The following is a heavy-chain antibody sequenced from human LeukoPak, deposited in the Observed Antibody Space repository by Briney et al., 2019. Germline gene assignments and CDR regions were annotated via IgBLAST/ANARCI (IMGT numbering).Heavy chain of an antibody. D-gene: IGHD3-3*01. J-gene: IGHJ5*02. CDR3: ARSFWSGYPNWFDP. CDR1: GFTFSSYE. CDR2: ISSSGSTI. Sequence: PGGSLRLSCAASGFTFSSYEMNWVRQAPGKGLEWVSYISSSGSTIYYADSVKGRFTISRDNAKNSLYLQMNSLRAEDTAVYYCARSFWSGYPNWFDPWGQGTLVTVSS. V-gene: IGHV3-48*03.